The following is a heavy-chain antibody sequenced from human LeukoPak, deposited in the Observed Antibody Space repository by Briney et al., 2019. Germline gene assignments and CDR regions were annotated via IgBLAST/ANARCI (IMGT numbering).Heavy chain of an antibody. Sequence: PGGSLRLSCAASGFTYSSYDLSWVRQAPGKGLEWVSTISGGGGNTYYADSVKGRFTISRDNSKNTLFLQMNSLRAGDTAVYYCAKPSYLSVNYRAFDYWGQGTLVTVSS. V-gene: IGHV3-23*01. CDR1: GFTYSSYD. J-gene: IGHJ4*02. D-gene: IGHD3-10*01. CDR3: AKPSYLSVNYRAFDY. CDR2: ISGGGGNT.